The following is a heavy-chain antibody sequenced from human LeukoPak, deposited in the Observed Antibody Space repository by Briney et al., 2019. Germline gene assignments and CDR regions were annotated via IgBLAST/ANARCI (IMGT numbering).Heavy chain of an antibody. CDR2: VSYRGHT. D-gene: IGHD3-10*01. Sequence: SETLSLTCSVSGGSISPYYWSWIRQPPGKGLEWIGYVSYRGHTNYNPSLESRVTISLDTSKNQLSVKLNSVTAADTGVYYCARGGSGRLFDYWGQGTLVTVSS. V-gene: IGHV4-59*01. J-gene: IGHJ4*02. CDR3: ARGGSGRLFDY. CDR1: GGSISPYY.